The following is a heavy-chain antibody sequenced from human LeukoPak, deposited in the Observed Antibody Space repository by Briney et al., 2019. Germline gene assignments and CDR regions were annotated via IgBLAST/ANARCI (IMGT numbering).Heavy chain of an antibody. CDR3: TTEGLVDIVATDC. D-gene: IGHD5-12*01. CDR2: IKSKTDGGTT. Sequence: GGSLRPSCAASGFTFSNAWMSWVRQAPGKGLEWVGRIKSKTDGGTTDYAAPVKGRFTISRDDSKNTLYLQMNSLKTEDTAVYYCTTEGLVDIVATDCWGQGTLVTVSS. V-gene: IGHV3-15*01. CDR1: GFTFSNAW. J-gene: IGHJ4*02.